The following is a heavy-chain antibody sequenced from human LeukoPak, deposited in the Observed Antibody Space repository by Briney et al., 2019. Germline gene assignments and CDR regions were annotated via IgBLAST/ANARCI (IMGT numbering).Heavy chain of an antibody. CDR2: ISYDGSNK. J-gene: IGHJ4*02. Sequence: GGSLRLSCAASGFTFSSYAMHWVRQAPGKGLEWVAVISYDGSNKYYADSVKGRFTISRDNSKNTLYLQMNSLRAEDTAVYYCAKVRGGYRETFDYSGQGTLVTVSS. V-gene: IGHV3-30-3*01. CDR1: GFTFSSYA. D-gene: IGHD3-16*01. CDR3: AKVRGGYRETFDY.